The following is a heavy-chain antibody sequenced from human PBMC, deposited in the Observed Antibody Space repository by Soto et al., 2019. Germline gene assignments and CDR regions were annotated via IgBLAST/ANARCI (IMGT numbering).Heavy chain of an antibody. CDR3: PRGILV. CDR2: ISYGGST. CDR1: GGSINSGGYC. Sequence: QVQLQESGPGLVKPSQTLSLTCTVSGGSINSGGYCWSWIRQHPGKGLDWIGCISYGGSTSYNPSLQSRVTLYVDTSKNQYSPKLTSVTAPPTAVNSCPRGILVWCQRALITVSS. V-gene: IGHV4-31*03. D-gene: IGHD5-18*01. J-gene: IGHJ4*02.